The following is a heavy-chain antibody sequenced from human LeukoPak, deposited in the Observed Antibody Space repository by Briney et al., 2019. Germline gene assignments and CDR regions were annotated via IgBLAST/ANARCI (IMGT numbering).Heavy chain of an antibody. CDR1: GYTLTELS. V-gene: IGHV1-24*01. J-gene: IGHJ4*02. D-gene: IGHD4-17*01. Sequence: ASVKVSCKVSGYTLTELSMHWVRQAPGKGLEWMGGFDPEDGETIYAQKFQGRVTMTEDTSTDTAYMELSSLRSEDTAVYYCAHAGQGRRWLLTTVTTGLDYWGQGTLVTVSS. CDR2: FDPEDGET. CDR3: AHAGQGRRWLLTTVTTGLDY.